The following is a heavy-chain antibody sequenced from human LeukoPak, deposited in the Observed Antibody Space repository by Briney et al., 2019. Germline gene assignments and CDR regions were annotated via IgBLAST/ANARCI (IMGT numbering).Heavy chain of an antibody. J-gene: IGHJ4*02. V-gene: IGHV1-18*01. CDR3: AKTRDTVLNEY. CDR1: GYIFINYG. CDR2: ISPYNGHT. Sequence: ASVKVSCKASGYIFINYGISWVRQAPGQGLEWMGWISPYNGHTNYAPNLQDRLTMTTDTSTSTAYMELRSLISDDTAVYYCAKTRDTVLNEYWGQGTLVTVSS.